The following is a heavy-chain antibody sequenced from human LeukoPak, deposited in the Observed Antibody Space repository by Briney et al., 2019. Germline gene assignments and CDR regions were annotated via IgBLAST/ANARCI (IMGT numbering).Heavy chain of an antibody. CDR2: IFAYNGNT. V-gene: IGHV1-18*01. D-gene: IGHD1-14*01. CDR1: GDTFTSYG. J-gene: IGHJ4*02. CDR3: ARARNDFDH. Sequence: ASVKVSCKASGDTFTSYGISWGPQAPGQGLEWMGWIFAYNGNTNYAQKLQGRDTMTTDAYTSTAYMELRSLRSDDTAVYYGARARNDFDHWGRGTLVSVSS.